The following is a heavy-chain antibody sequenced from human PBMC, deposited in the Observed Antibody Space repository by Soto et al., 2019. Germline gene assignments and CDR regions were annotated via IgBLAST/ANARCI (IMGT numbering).Heavy chain of an antibody. J-gene: IGHJ4*02. Sequence: SETLSLTCTVSGGSISSYYWSWIRQPPGKGLEWIGYIYYSGSTNYNPSLKSRVTISVDTSKNQFSLRLSSVTAADTAVYYCARVLPPDYYDSSGYYYPRYHFAYWGQGTLVTVSS. CDR2: IYYSGST. D-gene: IGHD3-22*01. CDR3: ARVLPPDYYDSSGYYYPRYHFAY. V-gene: IGHV4-59*01. CDR1: GGSISSYY.